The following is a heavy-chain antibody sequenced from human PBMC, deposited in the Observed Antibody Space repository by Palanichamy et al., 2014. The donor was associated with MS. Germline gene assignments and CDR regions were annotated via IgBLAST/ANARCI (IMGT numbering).Heavy chain of an antibody. CDR2: INHSGST. J-gene: IGHJ4*02. Sequence: QLQHGAAGLLKPSETLSLTCAVYGGSFSGYYWSWIRQPPGKGLEWIGEINHSGSTNYNPSLKSRVTISVDTSKNQFSLKLSSVTAADTAVYYCAREGSGRPVRPNNEYYFDYWGQGTLVTVSS. CDR3: AREGSGRPVRPNNEYYFDY. CDR1: GGSFSGYY. V-gene: IGHV4-34*01. D-gene: IGHD3-10*01.